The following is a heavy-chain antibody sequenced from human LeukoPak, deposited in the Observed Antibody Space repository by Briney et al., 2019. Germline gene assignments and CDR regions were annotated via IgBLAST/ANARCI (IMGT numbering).Heavy chain of an antibody. CDR3: ARRHYDFWSGYYKGAFDI. J-gene: IGHJ3*02. V-gene: IGHV4-59*08. Sequence: SETLSLTCTVSGGSISSYYWSWIRQPPGKGLEWIGYIYYSGSTNYNPSLKSRATTSVDTTNNHFSLKLSSVTAADTTAYYCARRHYDFWSGYYKGAFDIWGQGTMVTVSS. D-gene: IGHD3-3*01. CDR2: IYYSGST. CDR1: GGSISSYY.